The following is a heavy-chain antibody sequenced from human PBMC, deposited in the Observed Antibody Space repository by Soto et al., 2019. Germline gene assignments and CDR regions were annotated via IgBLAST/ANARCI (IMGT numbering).Heavy chain of an antibody. CDR3: ARGNHRWLQLWYFDL. Sequence: QVQLVQSGAEVKKPGSSVKVSGKASGGTFSNYPISWVRQAPGQGLEWMGGIIPIFGTVNYAQKFQGRVTITADESTSTAYMELSSLRSEATAVYYCARGNHRWLQLWYFDLWGRGTLVTVSS. CDR2: IIPIFGTV. V-gene: IGHV1-69*12. D-gene: IGHD5-12*01. J-gene: IGHJ2*01. CDR1: GGTFSNYP.